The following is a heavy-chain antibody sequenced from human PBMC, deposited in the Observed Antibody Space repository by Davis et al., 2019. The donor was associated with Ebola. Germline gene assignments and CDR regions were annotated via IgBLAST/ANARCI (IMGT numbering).Heavy chain of an antibody. V-gene: IGHV3-15*01. Sequence: GESLKISCAASGFTFSNAWMSWVRQAPGKGLEWVGRIKSKTDGGTTDYAAPVKGRFTISRDDSKNTLYLQMNSLKTEDTAVYYCARDLKQPPPSYYFGMDVWGRGTTVTVSS. CDR3: ARDLKQPPPSYYFGMDV. CDR2: IKSKTDGGTT. J-gene: IGHJ6*02. CDR1: GFTFSNAW. D-gene: IGHD6-13*01.